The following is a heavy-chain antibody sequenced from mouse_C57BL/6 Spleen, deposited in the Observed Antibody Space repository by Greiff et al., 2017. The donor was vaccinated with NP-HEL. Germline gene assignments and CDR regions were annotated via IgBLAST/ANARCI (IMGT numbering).Heavy chain of an antibody. J-gene: IGHJ4*01. CDR2: IHPNSGST. V-gene: IGHV1-64*01. D-gene: IGHD2-4*01. Sequence: QVQLKQPGAELVKPGASVKLSCKASGYTFTSYWMHWVKQRPGQGLEWIGMIHPNSGSTNYNEKFKSKATLTVDKSSSTAYMQLSSLTSEDSAVYYCARRYYDYAMDYWGQGTSVTVSS. CDR1: GYTFTSYW. CDR3: ARRYYDYAMDY.